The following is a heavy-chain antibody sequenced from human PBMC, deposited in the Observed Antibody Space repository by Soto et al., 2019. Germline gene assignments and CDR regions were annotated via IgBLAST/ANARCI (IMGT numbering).Heavy chain of an antibody. D-gene: IGHD3-9*01. CDR1: GFTFSSYA. CDR3: AKVLRYFDWLFDY. V-gene: IGHV3-23*01. CDR2: ISGSGGST. J-gene: IGHJ4*02. Sequence: GGSLRLSCAASGFTFSSYAMSWVRQAPGKGLEWVSAISGSGGSTYYADSVKGRFTISRDNSKNTLYLQMDSLRAEDTAVYYCAKVLRYFDWLFDYWGQGTLVTVSS.